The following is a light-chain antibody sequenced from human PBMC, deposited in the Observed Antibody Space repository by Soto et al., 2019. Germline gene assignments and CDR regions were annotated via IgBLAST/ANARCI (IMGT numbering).Light chain of an antibody. CDR2: EDN. Sequence: NFMLTQPHSVSEYPGKTVTISCTRSSGSIASNYVQWYQQRPGSAPTTVLYEDNQRPSGVPDRFSGSIDSSSNSASLTISGLKTEDEADYYCQSYDSSTVVFGGGTKLTVL. V-gene: IGLV6-57*04. CDR1: SGSIASNY. CDR3: QSYDSSTVV. J-gene: IGLJ2*01.